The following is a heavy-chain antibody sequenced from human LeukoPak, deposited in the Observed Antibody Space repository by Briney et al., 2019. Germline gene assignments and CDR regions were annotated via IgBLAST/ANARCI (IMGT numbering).Heavy chain of an antibody. D-gene: IGHD3-10*01. J-gene: IGHJ4*02. V-gene: IGHV3-7*01. CDR2: IKEDGSVK. CDR3: ARGGSESDY. CDR1: GFTFSNYW. Sequence: GGSLRLSCAASGFTFSNYWMTWVRQAPGKGLEWVANIKEDGSVKHCVDSVKGRFTLSRDNAKNSLYLQMNSLRAEDTAVYYCARGGSESDYWGQGTLVTVSS.